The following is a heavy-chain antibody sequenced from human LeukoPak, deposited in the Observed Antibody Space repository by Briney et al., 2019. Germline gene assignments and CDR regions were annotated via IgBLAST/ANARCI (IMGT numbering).Heavy chain of an antibody. V-gene: IGHV4-34*01. CDR2: INHSGST. J-gene: IGHJ4*02. CDR3: ARGDAIVRGVITSRFFDY. D-gene: IGHD3-10*01. CDR1: GGSFSGYY. Sequence: SETLSLTCAVYGGSFSGYYWSWIRQPPGKGLEWIGEINHSGSTNYNPSLKSRVTISVDTSKNQFSLKLSSVTAADTAVYYCARGDAIVRGVITSRFFDYWGQGTLVTVSS.